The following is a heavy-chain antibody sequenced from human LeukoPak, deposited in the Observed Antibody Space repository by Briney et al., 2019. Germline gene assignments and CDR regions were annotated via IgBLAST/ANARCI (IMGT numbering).Heavy chain of an antibody. J-gene: IGHJ4*02. Sequence: GGSLRLSCAASGFTFSSYWMSWVRQAPGKGLEWVANIKQDGSEKYYVDSVKGRFTISRDNAKNSLYLQMNSLRAEDTAVYYCARVGTMARQHAFDYWGQGTLVTVSS. V-gene: IGHV3-7*03. D-gene: IGHD3-10*01. CDR1: GFTFSSYW. CDR2: IKQDGSEK. CDR3: ARVGTMARQHAFDY.